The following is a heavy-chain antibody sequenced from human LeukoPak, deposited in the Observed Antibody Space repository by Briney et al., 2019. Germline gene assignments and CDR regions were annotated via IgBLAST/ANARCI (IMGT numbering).Heavy chain of an antibody. CDR3: ASYYGDYTLGYYYYYGMDV. CDR1: GGSISSYY. D-gene: IGHD4-17*01. J-gene: IGHJ6*02. Sequence: PSETLSLTCTVSGGSISSYYWSWIRQPPGKGLEWIGYIYYSGSTNYNPSLKSRVTISVDTSKNQFSLKLSSVTAADTAVYYCASYYGDYTLGYYYYYGMDVWGQGTTVTVSS. V-gene: IGHV4-59*01. CDR2: IYYSGST.